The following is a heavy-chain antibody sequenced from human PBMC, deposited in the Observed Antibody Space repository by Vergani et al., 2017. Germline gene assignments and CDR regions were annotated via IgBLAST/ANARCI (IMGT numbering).Heavy chain of an antibody. V-gene: IGHV3-30*02. CDR3: AKYLRDSTDGLPDS. CDR2: IGKDGINT. CDR1: GSTFSTFG. D-gene: IGHD2-21*02. Sequence: QVQLVESAGGVVQPGGSLSLSCAPSGSTFSTFGMHWIRQAPGKGRECLAFIGKDGINTRYRDAVKGRFTVSRDNSKDILYLQMDSLRSEDTALYYCAKYLRDSTDGLPDSWGPGTLVIVSS. J-gene: IGHJ4*02.